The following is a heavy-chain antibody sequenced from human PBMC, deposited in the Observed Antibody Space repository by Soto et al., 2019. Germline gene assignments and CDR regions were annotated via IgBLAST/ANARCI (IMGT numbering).Heavy chain of an antibody. Sequence: DVQLVESGGGLVQPGRSLRLSCVASGFTADDYAMHWVRQAPGKGLEWVSGISSNSDTIDYADSVKGRFTISRDNAKNSLFLQRNSLRPEDTAWYYCAKDMKWGGMTTIHYFDSWGQGTLVTVSS. J-gene: IGHJ4*02. CDR3: AKDMKWGGMTTIHYFDS. CDR2: ISSNSDTI. D-gene: IGHD4-17*01. V-gene: IGHV3-9*02. CDR1: GFTADDYA.